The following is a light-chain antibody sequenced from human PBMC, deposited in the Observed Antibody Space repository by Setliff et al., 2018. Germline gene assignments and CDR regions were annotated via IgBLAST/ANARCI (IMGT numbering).Light chain of an antibody. Sequence: QSVLTQPRSVSGSPGQSVTISCTGTSSDVGGYNYVSWYQQHPGKAPKLMIYDVSKRPSGVPDRFSGSKSGSTASLTISGLQAEDEADYYCCSYAGSYPWVFGGGTKVTVL. V-gene: IGLV2-11*01. CDR3: CSYAGSYPWV. J-gene: IGLJ2*01. CDR1: SSDVGGYNY. CDR2: DVS.